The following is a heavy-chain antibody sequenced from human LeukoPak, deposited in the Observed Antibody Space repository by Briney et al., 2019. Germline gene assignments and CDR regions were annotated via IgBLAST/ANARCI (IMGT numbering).Heavy chain of an antibody. CDR3: ARSSGYYSSLFYMHV. CDR1: GYTFTSYY. J-gene: IGHJ6*03. V-gene: IGHV1-46*01. Sequence: ASVKVSCKASGYTFTSYYMHWVRQAPGQGLEWMGIINPSGGSTSYAQKFLGRVTMTRDMSTSTVYMELSSLRSEDTAVYYCARSSGYYSSLFYMHVWGKGTTVTVSS. D-gene: IGHD3-22*01. CDR2: INPSGGST.